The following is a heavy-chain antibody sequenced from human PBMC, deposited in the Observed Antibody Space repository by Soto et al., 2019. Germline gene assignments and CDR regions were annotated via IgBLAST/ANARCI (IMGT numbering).Heavy chain of an antibody. CDR1: EFTFGRYW. D-gene: IGHD1-7*01. Sequence: EVQLVESGGGLVRPGGSLRLSCAASEFTFGRYWMSWVRQAPGKGLEWVATIKEDGSEKYYVDSVKGRFTISRDNAENSVFLLMNTLRADDTAVYYCARVPCGGIGGSTLYYYGMDVWGRGTTVTVSS. CDR2: IKEDGSEK. CDR3: ARVPCGGIGGSTLYYYGMDV. V-gene: IGHV3-7*03. J-gene: IGHJ6*02.